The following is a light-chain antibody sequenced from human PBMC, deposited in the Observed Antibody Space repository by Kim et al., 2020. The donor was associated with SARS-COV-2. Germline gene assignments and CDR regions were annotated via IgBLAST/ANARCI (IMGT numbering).Light chain of an antibody. Sequence: GKTVTSSCTRSSGSIATNYVQWYQQRPGSSPTTVIYEDNQRPSGVPDRFSGSIDSSSNSASLTISGLKTEDEADYCCQSYDSSNQVFGGGTQLTVL. V-gene: IGLV6-57*01. CDR1: SGSIATNY. CDR2: EDN. J-gene: IGLJ3*02. CDR3: QSYDSSNQV.